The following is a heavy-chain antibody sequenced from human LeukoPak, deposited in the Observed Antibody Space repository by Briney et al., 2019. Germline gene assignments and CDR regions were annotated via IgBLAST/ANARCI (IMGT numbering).Heavy chain of an antibody. CDR3: ASLRDSSASAGAFDY. V-gene: IGHV1-2*02. Sequence: ASVKVSCKASGYTFTGYYMHWVRQAPGQGLEWMGWINPNSGGTNYAKKFQGRVTMTRDTSISTAYMELSRLRSDDTAVYYCASLRDSSASAGAFDYWGQGTLVTVSS. D-gene: IGHD2-21*02. CDR2: INPNSGGT. CDR1: GYTFTGYY. J-gene: IGHJ4*02.